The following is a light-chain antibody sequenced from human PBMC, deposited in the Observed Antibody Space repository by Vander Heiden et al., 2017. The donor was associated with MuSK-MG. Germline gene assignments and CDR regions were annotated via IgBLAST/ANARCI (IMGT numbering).Light chain of an antibody. Sequence: SALTQPPSASGTPGQSVTISCTGTSSDGGGNYYVSWYQQHPGKAPKLRIYEVSKRPSGVPDRFSGSKSDNTASLTVSGLQPDDEADYYCSSSKVFGGGTKLTVL. J-gene: IGLJ2*01. CDR1: SSDGGGNYY. CDR3: SSSKV. CDR2: EVS. V-gene: IGLV2-8*01.